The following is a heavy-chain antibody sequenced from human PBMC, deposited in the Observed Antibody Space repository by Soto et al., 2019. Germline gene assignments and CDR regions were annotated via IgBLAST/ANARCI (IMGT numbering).Heavy chain of an antibody. CDR2: INPNSGGT. J-gene: IGHJ4*02. V-gene: IGHV1-2*02. Sequence: AAVKVSCKASGYTFTGYYMHWVRQAPGQGLEWMGWINPNSGGTNYAQKFQGRVTMTRDTSISTAYMELSRLRSDDTAVYYCARDSYSSGWYSDYWGQGILVTVSS. CDR1: GYTFTGYY. CDR3: ARDSYSSGWYSDY. D-gene: IGHD6-19*01.